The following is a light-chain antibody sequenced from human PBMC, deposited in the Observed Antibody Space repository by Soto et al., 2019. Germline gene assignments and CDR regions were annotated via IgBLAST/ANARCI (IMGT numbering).Light chain of an antibody. CDR3: QQYKSYPWT. CDR2: DAS. V-gene: IGKV1-5*01. CDR1: QTISGW. Sequence: DIQMTQSPSTLSASVGDGVTITCRASQTISGWLAWYQQRPGKAPKLLISDASSLRSGVPSRFSGSGSGTDFTLTISSLQPDDFGSYYCQQYKSYPWTFGHGTKVEV. J-gene: IGKJ1*01.